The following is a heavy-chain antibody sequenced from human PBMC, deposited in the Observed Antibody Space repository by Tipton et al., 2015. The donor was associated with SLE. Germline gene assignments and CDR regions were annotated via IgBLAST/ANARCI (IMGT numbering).Heavy chain of an antibody. J-gene: IGHJ5*02. D-gene: IGHD4/OR15-4a*01. V-gene: IGHV4-30-4*08. CDR1: GDSLSSGGHY. CDR3: ARDRNYGAGWFDP. Sequence: TLSLTCTVSGDSLSSGGHYWSWIRQPPGKGLEWIGYIYYRGGTSYNPSLKSRVTISVDTSKNQFSLKLSSVTAADTAVYYCARDRNYGAGWFDPWGQGTLVTVSS. CDR2: IYYRGGT.